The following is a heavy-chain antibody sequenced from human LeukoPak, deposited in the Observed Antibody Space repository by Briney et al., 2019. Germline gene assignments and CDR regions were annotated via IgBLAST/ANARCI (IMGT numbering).Heavy chain of an antibody. J-gene: IGHJ6*03. V-gene: IGHV4-39*07. CDR3: ARGDCSGSICYSPMDV. Sequence: PSETLSLTRTVSGGSISSSSYYWGWIRQPPGKGLEWIGSIYYSGSTYYNPSLKSRVTISVDTSKNQFSLKVSSVTAADTAVYYCARGDCSGSICYSPMDVWGTGTTVTVSS. D-gene: IGHD2-21*01. CDR1: GGSISSSSYY. CDR2: IYYSGST.